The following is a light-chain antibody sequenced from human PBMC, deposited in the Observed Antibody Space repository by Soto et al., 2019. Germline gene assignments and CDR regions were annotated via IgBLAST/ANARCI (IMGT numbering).Light chain of an antibody. CDR3: CSYAGTSTYV. J-gene: IGLJ1*01. V-gene: IGLV2-23*02. CDR2: EVS. CDR1: GSDDGSYNL. Sequence: SALTQPASVSGSPGQSITISCTGAGSDDGSYNLVSWYQQHPGKAPKIMIYEVSKRPSGVSSRFSGSKSGNTASLTISGLQAEDEADYYCCSYAGTSTYVFGTGTKVTVL.